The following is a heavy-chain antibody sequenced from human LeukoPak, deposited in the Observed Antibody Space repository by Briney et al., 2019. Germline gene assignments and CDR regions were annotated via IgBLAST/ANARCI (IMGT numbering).Heavy chain of an antibody. CDR3: ARDSYGGNSEIDY. V-gene: IGHV3-33*01. Sequence: GGSLRLSCAPSGFTFSDHGMHWVRQAPGKGLEWVAVIWYDASSRYYTHSVKGRFTISSDNSKNTVYLQMNSLRAEDTAVYYCARDSYGGNSEIDYWGQGTLVTVSS. J-gene: IGHJ4*02. CDR1: GFTFSDHG. D-gene: IGHD4-23*01. CDR2: IWYDASSR.